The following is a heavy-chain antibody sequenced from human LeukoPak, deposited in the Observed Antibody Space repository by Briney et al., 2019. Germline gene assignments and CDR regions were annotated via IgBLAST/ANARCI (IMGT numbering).Heavy chain of an antibody. Sequence: GGSLRLSCAASGFTLSSYWMSWVRQAPGKGLEWGSTISGSGDSTFYADSVKGRFTISRDNSKNTLYLQMSSLRADDTAMYYCAKLILGARSLFDFRGQGILVTVSS. CDR2: ISGSGDST. CDR1: GFTLSSYW. J-gene: IGHJ4*02. CDR3: AKLILGARSLFDF. V-gene: IGHV3-23*01. D-gene: IGHD1-26*01.